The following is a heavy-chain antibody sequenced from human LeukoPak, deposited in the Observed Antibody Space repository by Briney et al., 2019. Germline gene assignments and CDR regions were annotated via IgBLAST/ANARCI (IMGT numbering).Heavy chain of an antibody. CDR3: ARDRAAAGIDP. CDR2: IDHSGST. J-gene: IGHJ5*02. V-gene: IGHV4-34*01. D-gene: IGHD6-13*01. Sequence: PSETLSLTCGFYGGSFSGYYLSWIRQPPGKGLEWIGEIDHSGSTNYNLSLKSRVTISIDTSKNHFSLKLTSVTAADTAVYYCARDRAAAGIDPWGQGTLVTVSS. CDR1: GGSFSGYY.